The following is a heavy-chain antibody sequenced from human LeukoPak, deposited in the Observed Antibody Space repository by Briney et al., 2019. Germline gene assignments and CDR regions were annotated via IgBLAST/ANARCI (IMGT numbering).Heavy chain of an antibody. CDR3: ARGYYDSSGYPPDY. J-gene: IGHJ4*02. V-gene: IGHV4-31*03. CDR1: GGSISSGGYY. CDR2: IYYSGST. D-gene: IGHD3-22*01. Sequence: PSQTLSLTCTVSGGSISSGGYYWRWIRQHPGKGLEWIGYIYYSGSTYYNPSLKSRVTISVDTSKNQFSLKLSSVTAADTAVYYCARGYYDSSGYPPDYWGQGTLVTVSS.